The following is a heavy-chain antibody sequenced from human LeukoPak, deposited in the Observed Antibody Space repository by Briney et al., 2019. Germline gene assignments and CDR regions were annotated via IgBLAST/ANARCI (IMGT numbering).Heavy chain of an antibody. Sequence: ASVKVSCKASGFTFTSYDINWVRQATGQGLEWMGGFDPEDGETIYAQKFQGRVTMTEDTSTDTAYMELSSLRYEDTAVYYCARDPPDYWGQGTLVTVSS. J-gene: IGHJ4*02. V-gene: IGHV1-24*01. CDR3: ARDPPDY. CDR2: FDPEDGET. CDR1: GFTFTSYD.